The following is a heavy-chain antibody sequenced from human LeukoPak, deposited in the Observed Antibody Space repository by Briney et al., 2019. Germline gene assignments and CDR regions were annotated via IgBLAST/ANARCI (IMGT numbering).Heavy chain of an antibody. D-gene: IGHD6-19*01. J-gene: IGHJ3*02. CDR3: ARAPSSGWYLDAFDI. Sequence: GGSLRLSCAASGFTFSSYSMNWVRQAPGKVLEWVSSITYSSTYIYYADSVKGRFTISRDNAKNSVYLEMNSLRAEDTAVYYCARAPSSGWYLDAFDIWGQGTMVTVSS. CDR2: ITYSSTYI. CDR1: GFTFSSYS. V-gene: IGHV3-21*01.